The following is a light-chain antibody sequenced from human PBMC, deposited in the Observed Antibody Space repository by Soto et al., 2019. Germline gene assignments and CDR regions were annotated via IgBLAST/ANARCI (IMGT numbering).Light chain of an antibody. J-gene: IGLJ1*01. CDR3: SSYAGNHIV. CDR1: SSDVGGYNS. Sequence: ALTQPPSASGSPGQSVTISCTGTSSDVGGYNSVSWYQQHPGKAPKLMIYDVSKRPSGVPDRFSGSKSGNTASLTVSGLQAEDEADYYCSSYAGNHIVFGTGTKVTVL. V-gene: IGLV2-8*01. CDR2: DVS.